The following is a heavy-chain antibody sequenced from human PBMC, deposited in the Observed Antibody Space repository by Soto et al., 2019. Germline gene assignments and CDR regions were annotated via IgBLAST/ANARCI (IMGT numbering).Heavy chain of an antibody. D-gene: IGHD3-22*01. CDR1: GGSISSDSYY. CDR2: ISYSGNT. Sequence: SETLSLTCPVSGGSISSDSYYWGWIRQSPERGLEWIANISYSGNTNYNPTLKSRLTISVDTSKNQFSLKLSSVTAADTAVYYCARHTYYYDSSGPIEGWGQGTLVTVSS. V-gene: IGHV4-39*01. J-gene: IGHJ4*02. CDR3: ARHTYYYDSSGPIEG.